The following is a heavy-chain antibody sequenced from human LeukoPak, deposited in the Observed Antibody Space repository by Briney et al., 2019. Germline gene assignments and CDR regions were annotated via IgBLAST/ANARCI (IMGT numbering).Heavy chain of an antibody. CDR2: IWYDGSNQ. CDR1: GFTFSSYE. CDR3: ARDNYGSGTFQASDHNYYCGMDV. J-gene: IGHJ6*02. D-gene: IGHD3-10*01. V-gene: IGHV3-33*08. Sequence: GGSLRLSCAASGFTFSSYEMNWVRQAPGKGLEWVAVIWYDGSNQYYADSVKGRFTMSRDNSKNTLYLQMNNLRAEDTAVYYCARDNYGSGTFQASDHNYYCGMDVWGQGTTVPVSS.